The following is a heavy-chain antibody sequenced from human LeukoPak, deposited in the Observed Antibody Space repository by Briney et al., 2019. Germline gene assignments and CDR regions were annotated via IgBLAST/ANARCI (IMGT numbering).Heavy chain of an antibody. J-gene: IGHJ4*02. Sequence: ASVKVSCKASGYTFTSYGISWVRQAPGQGLEWMGWISAYNGNTNYAQKLQGRVTMTTDTSTSTAYMELRSLRSDDTAVYYCAKRELRVGSIRTEVFDYWGQGTLVTVSS. CDR1: GYTFTSYG. CDR2: ISAYNGNT. D-gene: IGHD3-10*01. V-gene: IGHV1-18*01. CDR3: AKRELRVGSIRTEVFDY.